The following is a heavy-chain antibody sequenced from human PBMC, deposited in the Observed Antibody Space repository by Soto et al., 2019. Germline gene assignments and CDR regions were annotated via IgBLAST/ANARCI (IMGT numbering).Heavy chain of an antibody. J-gene: IGHJ6*02. Sequence: ASVKVSCKASGYTFTGYYMHWVRQAPGQGLEWMGWINPNSGGTNYAQKFQGWVTMTRDTSISTAYMELSRLRSDDTAVYYCARGDIVLGPAAMRYYYYGMDVWGQGTTVTVAS. CDR1: GYTFTGYY. V-gene: IGHV1-2*04. CDR3: ARGDIVLGPAAMRYYYYGMDV. CDR2: INPNSGGT. D-gene: IGHD2-2*01.